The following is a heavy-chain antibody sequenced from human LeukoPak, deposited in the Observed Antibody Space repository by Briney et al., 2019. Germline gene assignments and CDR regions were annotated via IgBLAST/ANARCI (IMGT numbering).Heavy chain of an antibody. J-gene: IGHJ3*02. CDR3: ARHRIPGSHDAFDI. CDR2: IYPGDSES. D-gene: IGHD2-15*01. Sequence: GESLKISCKGSGYSFTTYWIGWVRQMPGKGLEWMGIIYPGDSESRYSPSLQGQVTISVDKSISTAYLQWSSLEASDTAIYYCARHRIPGSHDAFDIWGQGTMVIVSS. V-gene: IGHV5-51*01. CDR1: GYSFTTYW.